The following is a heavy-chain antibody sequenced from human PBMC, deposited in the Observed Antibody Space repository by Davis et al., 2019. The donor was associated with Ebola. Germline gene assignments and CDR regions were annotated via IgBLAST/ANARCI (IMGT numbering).Heavy chain of an antibody. CDR3: ARSANCSGGSCYWYYYYYGMDV. D-gene: IGHD2-15*01. J-gene: IGHJ6*02. CDR1: GFTFSSYE. V-gene: IGHV3-48*03. Sequence: GESLKISCAASGFTFSSYEMNWVRQAPGKGLEWVSYISSSGSTIYYADSVKGRFTISRDNAKNSLYLQMNSLRAEDTAVYYCARSANCSGGSCYWYYYYYGMDVWGQGTTVTVSS. CDR2: ISSSGSTI.